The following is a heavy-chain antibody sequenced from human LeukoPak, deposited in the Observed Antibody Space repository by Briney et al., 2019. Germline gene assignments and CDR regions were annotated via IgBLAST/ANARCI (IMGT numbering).Heavy chain of an antibody. V-gene: IGHV4-39*07. J-gene: IGHJ3*02. CDR3: ARDQPQWRGAYDAFDI. Sequence: SETLSLTCTVSGGSISSSSYYWGWIRQPPGKGLEWIGSIYYSGSTYYNPSLKSRVTISVDTSKNQFSLKLSSVTAADTAVYYCARDQPQWRGAYDAFDIWGQGTMVTVSS. CDR2: IYYSGST. CDR1: GGSISSSSYY. D-gene: IGHD6-19*01.